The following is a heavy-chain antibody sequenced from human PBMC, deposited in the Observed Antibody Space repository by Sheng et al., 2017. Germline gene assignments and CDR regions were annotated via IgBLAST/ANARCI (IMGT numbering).Heavy chain of an antibody. CDR3: ARDRKSPAMAGIAVAGGALDY. CDR2: IWYDGSNK. V-gene: IGHV3-33*01. J-gene: IGHJ4*02. CDR1: GFTFSSYG. D-gene: IGHD6-19*01. Sequence: QVQLVESGGGVVQPGRSLRLSCAASGFTFSSYGMHWVRQAPGKGLEWVAVIWYDGSNKYYADSVKGRFTISRDNSKNTLYLQMNSLRAEDTAVYYCARDRKSPAMAGIAVAGGALDYWGQGTLVTVSS.